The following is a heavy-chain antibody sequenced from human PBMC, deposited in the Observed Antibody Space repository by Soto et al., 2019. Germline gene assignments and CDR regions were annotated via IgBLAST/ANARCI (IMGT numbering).Heavy chain of an antibody. D-gene: IGHD3-3*01. Sequence: QITLKEAGPTLVKPTQTLTLTCTFSGFSLSTTGEGVFWIRQPPGKAPEWLALVHWNDDKRYSPSLRPRLTIRKDTSRHQVFLSLTNLDPVDTGTYYCALRRLGDTSPDYNGLDVWGQGTTVIVSS. CDR3: ALRRLGDTSPDYNGLDV. CDR2: VHWNDDK. V-gene: IGHV2-5*01. J-gene: IGHJ6*02. CDR1: GFSLSTTGEG.